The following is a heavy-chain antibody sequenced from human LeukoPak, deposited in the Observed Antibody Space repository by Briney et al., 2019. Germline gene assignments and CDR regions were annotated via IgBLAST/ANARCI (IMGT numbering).Heavy chain of an antibody. D-gene: IGHD2-15*01. CDR1: GFTFSSYW. V-gene: IGHV3-74*03. Sequence: GGSLRLSCGASGFTFSSYWMHWVRQAPGKGLVWVSSMSTDGSSTTYAESVRGRFTISRDNAKNSLYLQMNSLRAEDTAVYYCARLPATATRPDYWGQGTLVTVSS. CDR3: ARLPATATRPDY. J-gene: IGHJ4*02. CDR2: MSTDGSST.